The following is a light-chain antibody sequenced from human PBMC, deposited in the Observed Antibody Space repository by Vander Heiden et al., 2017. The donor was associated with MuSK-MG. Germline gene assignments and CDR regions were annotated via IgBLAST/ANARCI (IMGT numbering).Light chain of an antibody. J-gene: IGKJ3*01. CDR3: QQYGKCPVA. Sequence: EIVLTQSPATLSLSPGDSATLSCRASQIVSSHLGWYQQKPGQAARLLIYGASNMGKGIPTRFRGRGSGTDFNLTIRSQEPEELASYYCQQYGKCPVAFGRGTKVDSK. CDR2: GAS. CDR1: QIVSSH. V-gene: IGKV3-11*01.